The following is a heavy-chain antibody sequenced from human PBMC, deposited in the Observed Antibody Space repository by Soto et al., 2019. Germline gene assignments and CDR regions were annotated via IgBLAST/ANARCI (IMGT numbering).Heavy chain of an antibody. J-gene: IGHJ4*02. V-gene: IGHV3-74*01. CDR1: GLTLSHYL. CDR3: AADDGAGLKY. D-gene: IGHD2-8*01. CDR2: ISTDAHMT. Sequence: PGGSLRLSCEVSGLTLSHYLLHCIRQSPWKGLMWFRHISTDAHMTNYANSVRGRFTVSRDNARNTVYLQRNSLRVDDTAVYYCAADDGAGLKYGGQGTWVTVSS.